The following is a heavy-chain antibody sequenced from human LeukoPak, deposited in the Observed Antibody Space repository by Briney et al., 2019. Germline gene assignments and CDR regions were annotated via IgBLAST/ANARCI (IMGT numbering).Heavy chain of an antibody. Sequence: ASVKVSCKASGYTFTSYGISWVRQAPGQGLEWMGWISAYNGNMNYAQKLQGRATMTTDTSTSTAYMEVRSLRSDDTAVYYCARDPTAYCSGGSCYSGALDYWGQGTLVTVSS. CDR2: ISAYNGNM. V-gene: IGHV1-18*01. D-gene: IGHD2-15*01. CDR3: ARDPTAYCSGGSCYSGALDY. CDR1: GYTFTSYG. J-gene: IGHJ4*02.